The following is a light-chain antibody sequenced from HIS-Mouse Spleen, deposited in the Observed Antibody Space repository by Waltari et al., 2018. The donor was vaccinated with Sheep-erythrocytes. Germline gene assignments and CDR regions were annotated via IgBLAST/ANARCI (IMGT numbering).Light chain of an antibody. V-gene: IGKV4-1*01. J-gene: IGKJ4*01. Sequence: DIVMTQSPDSLAVSLGERATINCKSSQSVLYSSNNKNYLAWYQQKPGQPPKLLIYWASTRASWVPDRFSGSGSGTDFTLTISSLQAEDVAVHYCQQYYSTPLTFGGGTKVEIK. CDR2: WAS. CDR1: QSVLYSSNNKNY. CDR3: QQYYSTPLT.